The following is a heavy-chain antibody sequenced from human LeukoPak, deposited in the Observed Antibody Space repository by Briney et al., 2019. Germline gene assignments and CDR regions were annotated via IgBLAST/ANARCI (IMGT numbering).Heavy chain of an antibody. CDR1: GFTFDDYA. J-gene: IGHJ1*01. V-gene: IGHV3-43*02. D-gene: IGHD3-22*01. Sequence: GGSLRLSCAASGFTFDDYAMHWVRQAPGKGLEWVSLISGDGGSTYYADSVKGRFTISRDNSKNSLYLQMNSLRTEDTALYYCAKVYYYDSSGQDAEYFQHWGQGTLVTVPS. CDR3: AKVYYYDSSGQDAEYFQH. CDR2: ISGDGGST.